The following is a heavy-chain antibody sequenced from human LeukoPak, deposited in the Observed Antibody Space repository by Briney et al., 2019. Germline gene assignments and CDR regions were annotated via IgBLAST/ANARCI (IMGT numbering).Heavy chain of an antibody. V-gene: IGHV1-69*13. J-gene: IGHJ6*03. CDR3: ARSLYYYYYMDV. CDR2: IIPIFGTA. D-gene: IGHD3-16*02. Sequence: SVKVSCKASGGTFSSYAISWVRQAPGQGLEWMGGIIPIFGTANYAQKFQGRVTITADESTSTAYMELSSLRSEDTAVYYCARSLYYYYYMDVWGKGTTVTISS. CDR1: GGTFSSYA.